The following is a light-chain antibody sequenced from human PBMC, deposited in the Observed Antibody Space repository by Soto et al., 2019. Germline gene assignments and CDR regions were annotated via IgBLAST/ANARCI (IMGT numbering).Light chain of an antibody. Sequence: EFVLTQSPGTLSLSPGERATLSCRASQSLTNSFIAWYQQRPGQDPRLLIYDTSSRASGIPVRCSGSGSGTDFTLNIRRLETEDFAVFCCQQYAASEIIFGQGTRLQIK. V-gene: IGKV3-20*01. CDR2: DTS. CDR3: QQYAASEII. J-gene: IGKJ5*01. CDR1: QSLTNSF.